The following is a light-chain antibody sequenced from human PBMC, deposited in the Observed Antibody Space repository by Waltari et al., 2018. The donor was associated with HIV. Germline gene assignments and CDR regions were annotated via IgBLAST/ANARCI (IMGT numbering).Light chain of an antibody. J-gene: IGKJ1*01. CDR2: AVS. CDR1: QDSSSY. V-gene: IGKV1-9*01. CDR3: QQLNSYPVT. Sequence: DIQLTQSPSFLSASIGDRVTITCRASQDSSSYLAWYQQKPGKAPKVLFYAVSTLQSGVPSRFSGSGSGTEFTLTITSLQAEDFATYDCQQLNSYPVTFGQGTKVESK.